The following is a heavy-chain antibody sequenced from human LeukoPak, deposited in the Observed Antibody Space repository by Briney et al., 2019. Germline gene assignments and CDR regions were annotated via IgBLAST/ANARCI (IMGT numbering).Heavy chain of an antibody. D-gene: IGHD6-13*01. Sequence: PGGSLRLSCTASGFTFGDYAMSWVRQAPGKGLEWVGFIRSKAYGGTTEYAASVKGGFTISRDDSKSIAYLQMNSLKTEDTAVYYCTRDLHTPFIAAAGIPNYWGQGTLVTVSS. V-gene: IGHV3-49*04. CDR3: TRDLHTPFIAAAGIPNY. CDR2: IRSKAYGGTT. J-gene: IGHJ4*02. CDR1: GFTFGDYA.